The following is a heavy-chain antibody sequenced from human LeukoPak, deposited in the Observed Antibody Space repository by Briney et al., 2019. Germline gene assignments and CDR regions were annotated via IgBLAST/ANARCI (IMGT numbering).Heavy chain of an antibody. CDR1: GYTFTIYG. CDR3: ARDSTGHSGYTSAGY. Sequence: ASVTVSFTASGYTFTIYGISWVRQAPGQGLEWMGWISAYNGNTNYAQKLQGRVTMTTDTSTSKAYMELRSLRSDDTAVYYCARDSTGHSGYTSAGYWGQGTLVTVSS. J-gene: IGHJ4*02. D-gene: IGHD5-12*01. CDR2: ISAYNGNT. V-gene: IGHV1-18*01.